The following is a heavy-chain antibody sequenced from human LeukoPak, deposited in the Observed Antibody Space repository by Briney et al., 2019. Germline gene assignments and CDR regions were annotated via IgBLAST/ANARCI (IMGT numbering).Heavy chain of an antibody. CDR3: ARDRGSYCSSTSCLDTFDI. D-gene: IGHD2-2*01. V-gene: IGHV1-2*02. CDR1: VYTFTGYY. CDR2: INPNSGGT. J-gene: IGHJ3*02. Sequence: ASVKASCKASVYTFTGYYMHSVRQAPGQGLEWMGWINPNSGGTNYAQKFQGRVTMTRDTSISTAYMELSRLISDDTAVYYCARDRGSYCSSTSCLDTFDIWGQGTMVTVSS.